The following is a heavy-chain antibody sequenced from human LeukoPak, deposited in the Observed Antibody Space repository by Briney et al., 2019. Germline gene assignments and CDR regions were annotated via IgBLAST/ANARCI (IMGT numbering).Heavy chain of an antibody. D-gene: IGHD1-26*01. CDR3: AGVHSGSYSPTFDI. CDR2: IYTSGST. V-gene: IGHV4-61*02. CDR1: GGSINSGSYY. J-gene: IGHJ3*02. Sequence: PSQTLSLTCTVSGGSINSGSYYWSWIRQPAGKGLEWIGRIYTSGSTNYNPSLKSRVTISVDTSKNQFSLKLSSVTAADTAVYYCAGVHSGSYSPTFDIWGQGTMVTVSS.